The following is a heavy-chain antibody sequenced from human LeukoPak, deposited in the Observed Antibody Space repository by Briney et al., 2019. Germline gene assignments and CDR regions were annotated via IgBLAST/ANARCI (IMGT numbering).Heavy chain of an antibody. D-gene: IGHD2-21*02. CDR1: GYSLTSYW. CDR2: IYAGEFDT. Sequence: GESLKISWKASGYSLTSYWIGWVGQMPGKALEGMGVIYAGEFDTGYSTLCQAEVTISDAKSISTAYWQWSGPKVTATASNYCARPPAYCGGACYSTYWGQGTLVTVPS. J-gene: IGHJ4*02. V-gene: IGHV5-51*01. CDR3: ARPPAYCGGACYSTY.